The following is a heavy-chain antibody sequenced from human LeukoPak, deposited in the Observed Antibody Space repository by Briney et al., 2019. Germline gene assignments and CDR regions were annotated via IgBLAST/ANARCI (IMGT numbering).Heavy chain of an antibody. CDR2: IYYSGST. Sequence: SETLSLTCTVSGGSISSSSYYWGWIRQPPGKGLEWIGSIYYSGSTYYNPSLKSRVTISVDTSKNQFSLRLSSVTAADTAVYYCARDWGVSARPGYMDVWGKGTTVTVSS. CDR1: GGSISSSSYY. V-gene: IGHV4-39*07. J-gene: IGHJ6*03. D-gene: IGHD6-6*01. CDR3: ARDWGVSARPGYMDV.